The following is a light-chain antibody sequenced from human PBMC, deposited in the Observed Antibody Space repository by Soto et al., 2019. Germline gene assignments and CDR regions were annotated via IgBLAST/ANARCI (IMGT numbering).Light chain of an antibody. CDR2: GAS. J-gene: IGKJ1*01. CDR1: QSVSSN. V-gene: IGKV3-15*01. Sequence: EIVMTQSPATLSVSPGERANLSCRASQSVSSNLAWYQQKPGQAPRLLMCGASTRATGIPARFSGSGAGTEFTLTISSLQSEDFAVYYCQQYNNWPGTFGQGTKVDIK. CDR3: QQYNNWPGT.